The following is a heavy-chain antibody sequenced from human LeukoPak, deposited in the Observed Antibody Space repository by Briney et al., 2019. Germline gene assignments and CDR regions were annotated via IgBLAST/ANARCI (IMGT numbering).Heavy chain of an antibody. CDR1: GGSFSGYF. CDR3: ASRNRIAARPSEYFQH. V-gene: IGHV4-34*01. D-gene: IGHD6-6*01. J-gene: IGHJ1*01. CDR2: INHSGST. Sequence: ETLSLTCAVYGGSFSGYFWSWTRPPPGKGLEWIGEINHSGSTYYNPSLKSRVTISVDTSTNQFSLKVTSVTAADTAMYYCASRNRIAARPSEYFQHWGQGTLVTVSS.